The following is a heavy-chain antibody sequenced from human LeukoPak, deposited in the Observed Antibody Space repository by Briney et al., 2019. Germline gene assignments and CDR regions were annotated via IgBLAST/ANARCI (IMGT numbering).Heavy chain of an antibody. CDR3: ARDHSSSWRNFDY. J-gene: IGHJ4*01. D-gene: IGHD6-13*01. V-gene: IGHV4-61*02. Sequence: SETLSLTCTVSGGSISSGSYYWSWIRQPAGKGLEWIGRIYTSGSTNYNPSLKSRVTISVDTSKNQFSLKLSSVTAADTAVYYCARDHSSSWRNFDYWGQEPWSPSPQ. CDR2: IYTSGST. CDR1: GGSISSGSYY.